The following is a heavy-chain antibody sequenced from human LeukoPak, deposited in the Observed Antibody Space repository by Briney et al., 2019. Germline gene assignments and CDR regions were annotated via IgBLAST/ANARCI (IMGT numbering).Heavy chain of an antibody. CDR2: IYPRDSET. Sequence: GEPLKISCKSSGYNFINYWIAWVRQMPGKGLEWMAIIYPRDSETRYSPSFQGQVTISADKSITTAYLQWSSLKASDTAMYYCARRSDGGTYWDWGQGTLVTVSS. D-gene: IGHD1-26*01. J-gene: IGHJ4*02. CDR3: ARRSDGGTYWD. V-gene: IGHV5-51*01. CDR1: GYNFINYW.